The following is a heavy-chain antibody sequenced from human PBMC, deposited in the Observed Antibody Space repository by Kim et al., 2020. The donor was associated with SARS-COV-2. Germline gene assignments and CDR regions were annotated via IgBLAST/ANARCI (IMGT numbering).Heavy chain of an antibody. D-gene: IGHD3-9*01. CDR3: AKDYRLRYFDWFHARDYYYYGMDV. J-gene: IGHJ6*02. CDR2: ISGSGGST. Sequence: GGSLRLSCAASGFTFSSYAMSWVRQAPGKGLEWVSAISGSGGSTYYADSVKGRFTISRDNSKNTLYLQMNSLRAEDTAVYYCAKDYRLRYFDWFHARDYYYYGMDVWGQGTTVTVSS. V-gene: IGHV3-23*01. CDR1: GFTFSSYA.